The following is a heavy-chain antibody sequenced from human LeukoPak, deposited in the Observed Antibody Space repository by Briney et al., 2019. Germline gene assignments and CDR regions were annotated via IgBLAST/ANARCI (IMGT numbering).Heavy chain of an antibody. CDR2: TYYRSKWYS. D-gene: IGHD3-10*01. Sequence: SQTLSLTCVISGDSFSSNSAAWNWIRQSPSRGLEWLGRTYYRSKWYSYSAVSVKSRIIINPDTSKNQFSLQLNSVTPEDTADCARGPGALLHWGQGILVTVPS. CDR3: ARGPGALLH. V-gene: IGHV6-1*01. CDR1: GDSFSSNSAA. J-gene: IGHJ4*02.